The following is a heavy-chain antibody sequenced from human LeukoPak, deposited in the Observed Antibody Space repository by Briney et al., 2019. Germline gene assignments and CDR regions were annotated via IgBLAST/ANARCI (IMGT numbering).Heavy chain of an antibody. CDR3: ARGYAPLSAFDY. CDR2: INPNSGGT. J-gene: IGHJ4*02. V-gene: IGHV1-2*02. Sequence: ASVKVSCKASGYTFTGYYKHWVRQAPGQGLEWMGWINPNSGGTNYAQNFQGRVTMTRDTSISTAYMELSRLRSDDTAVYYCARGYAPLSAFDYWGQETLVTVSS. CDR1: GYTFTGYY. D-gene: IGHD5-12*01.